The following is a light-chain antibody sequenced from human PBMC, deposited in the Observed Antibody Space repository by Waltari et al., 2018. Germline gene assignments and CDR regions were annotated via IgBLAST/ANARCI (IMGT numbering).Light chain of an antibody. V-gene: IGKV3-11*01. CDR3: QQRSNWPPAVT. CDR2: DAS. Sequence: EIVLTHSPATLTLSPGSRATLSCRASQSISSYFAWYQQKPGQAPRPLIYDASTRATGIPARFSGSGSGTEFTLTISSLEPEDFAVYYCQQRSNWPPAVTFGGGTKVEIK. CDR1: QSISSY. J-gene: IGKJ4*01.